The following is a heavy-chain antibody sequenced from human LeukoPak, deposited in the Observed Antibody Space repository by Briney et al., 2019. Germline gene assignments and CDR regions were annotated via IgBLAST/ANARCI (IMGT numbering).Heavy chain of an antibody. Sequence: PSETLSLTCTVSDGSISSYYWSWIRQPPGKGLEWIGYIYYSGSTNYNPSLKSRVTISVDTSKNQFSLKLSSVTAADTAVYYCARTLIAAAGPYFDYWGQGTLVTVSS. CDR2: IYYSGST. CDR3: ARTLIAAAGPYFDY. J-gene: IGHJ4*02. CDR1: DGSISSYY. D-gene: IGHD6-13*01. V-gene: IGHV4-59*01.